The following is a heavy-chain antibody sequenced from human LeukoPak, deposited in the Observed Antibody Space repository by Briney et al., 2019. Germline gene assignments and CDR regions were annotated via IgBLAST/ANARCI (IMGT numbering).Heavy chain of an antibody. V-gene: IGHV3-30*18. J-gene: IGHJ4*02. CDR2: ISYDGSNK. CDR3: VKDEAMVRGVITFYYFGY. Sequence: GRSLRLSCAASGFTFSSYGIHWVRQAPGRGLEWVAVISYDGSNKYYADSVKGRFTISRDNSKNTLYLQMNSLRTEDTAVYYCVKDEAMVRGVITFYYFGYWGQGTLVTVSS. D-gene: IGHD3-10*01. CDR1: GFTFSSYG.